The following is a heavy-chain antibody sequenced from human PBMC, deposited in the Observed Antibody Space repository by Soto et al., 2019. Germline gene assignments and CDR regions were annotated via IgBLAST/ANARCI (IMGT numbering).Heavy chain of an antibody. CDR1: GFPFNTHG. V-gene: IGHV3-23*01. CDR2: ISGGGDRT. Sequence: GGSLRLSCGASGFPFNTHGMAWVRQAPGKGLEWVSGISGGGDRTQYADGVKGRFTISRDNSKNTVDLQMTSPRAEDTATYYCAKTATYDYVWGDYRYFFDHWGQGTVVTVSS. D-gene: IGHD3-16*02. CDR3: AKTATYDYVWGDYRYFFDH. J-gene: IGHJ4*02.